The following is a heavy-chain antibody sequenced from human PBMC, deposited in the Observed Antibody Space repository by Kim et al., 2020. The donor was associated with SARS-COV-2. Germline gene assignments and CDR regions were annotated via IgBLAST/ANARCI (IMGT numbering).Heavy chain of an antibody. D-gene: IGHD1-26*01. V-gene: IGHV3-74*01. CDR2: INEDGSTT. CDR3: IRDLAGKCST. CDR1: GFTFSSYW. J-gene: IGHJ5*02. Sequence: GGSLRLSCAASGFTFSSYWMHWVRQVPGKGLVWVSRINEDGSTTSYADSVKGRFTISRDNAKNTLYLQMNSLRADDTAVYYCIRDLAGKCSTWGQGTLVTVSS.